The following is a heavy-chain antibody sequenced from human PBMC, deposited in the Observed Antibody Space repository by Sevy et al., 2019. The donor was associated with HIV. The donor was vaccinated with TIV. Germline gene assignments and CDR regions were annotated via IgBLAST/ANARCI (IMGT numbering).Heavy chain of an antibody. V-gene: IGHV3-30-3*01. CDR3: ARDLTVTTTYYYYGMDV. CDR1: GFTFSSYA. D-gene: IGHD4-17*01. CDR2: ISYDGSNK. Sequence: GGSLRLSCAASGFTFSSYAMHWVRQAPGKGLEWVAVISYDGSNKYYADSVKGRFTISRDNSKNTLYLQMNSLRAEDTAVYYCARDLTVTTTYYYYGMDVWGQGTTVTVSS. J-gene: IGHJ6*02.